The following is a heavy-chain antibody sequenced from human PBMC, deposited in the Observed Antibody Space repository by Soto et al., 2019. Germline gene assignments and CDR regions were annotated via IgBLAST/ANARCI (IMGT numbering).Heavy chain of an antibody. V-gene: IGHV1-2*02. CDR1: GYTFTGYY. CDR2: VNPNRGGT. J-gene: IGHJ3*02. CDR3: AREGTFYTAFDI. D-gene: IGHD3-16*01. Sequence: GASVKVSCKASGYTFTGYYIHWLRQAPGQGLEWMGWVNPNRGGTSYAQKFQGRVTVTRDTSISTAYMELSRLRSDDTAVYYCAREGTFYTAFDIWGQGTVVTVSS.